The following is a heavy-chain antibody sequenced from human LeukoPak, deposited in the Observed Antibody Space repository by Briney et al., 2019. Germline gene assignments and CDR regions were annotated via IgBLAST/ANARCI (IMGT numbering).Heavy chain of an antibody. CDR2: ISGDGEST. Sequence: PGAPLRLSCAASGFTFTSYALDWVRQAPGKGLEWISVISGDGESTHYADSVKGRFTISRDNSKNTLYLQMNSLRAEDTAVYYCAKVLQYYYYGMDVWGQGTTVTVSS. J-gene: IGHJ6*02. CDR1: GFTFTSYA. CDR3: AKVLQYYYYGMDV. V-gene: IGHV3-23*01. D-gene: IGHD5-24*01.